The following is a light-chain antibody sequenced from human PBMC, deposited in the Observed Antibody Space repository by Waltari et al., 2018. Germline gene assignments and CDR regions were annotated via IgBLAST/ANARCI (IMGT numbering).Light chain of an antibody. CDR3: TSHTSRGTWV. J-gene: IGLJ3*02. CDR1: SSHVGYFKL. CDR2: EVS. Sequence: QSALNPPASVSGSPGQSLTLPCPGTSSHVGYFKLVPWYQHLPGKVPIVLISEVSIRPSGVSNRFSASKSGNTASLTISGLQAEDEADYYCTSHTSRGTWVFGGGTKVTVL. V-gene: IGLV2-14*01.